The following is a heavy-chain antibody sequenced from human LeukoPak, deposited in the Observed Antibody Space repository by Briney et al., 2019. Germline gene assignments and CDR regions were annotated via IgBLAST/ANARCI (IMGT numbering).Heavy chain of an antibody. J-gene: IGHJ4*02. V-gene: IGHV3-7*01. CDR3: ARRHCSSTSCYASDFDY. CDR1: GFTFSSYW. Sequence: GSLRLSCAASGFTFSSYWMSWVRQAPGKGLEWVANIKQDGSEKYHVDSVKGRFTISRDNAKNSLYLQMNSLRAEDTAVYYCARRHCSSTSCYASDFDYWGQGTLVTVSS. D-gene: IGHD2-2*01. CDR2: IKQDGSEK.